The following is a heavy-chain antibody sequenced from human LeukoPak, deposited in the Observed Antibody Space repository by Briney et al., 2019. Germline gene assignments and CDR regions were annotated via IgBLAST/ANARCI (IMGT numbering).Heavy chain of an antibody. Sequence: ASVKVSCKASGGTFSSYAISWVRQAPGQGLEWMGGIIPIFGTAIYAQKFQGRVTITADKSTSTAYMELSSLRSEDTAVYYCARDVSNWNDEDYYYGMDVWGKGTTVTVSS. CDR3: ARDVSNWNDEDYYYGMDV. V-gene: IGHV1-69*06. CDR1: GGTFSSYA. CDR2: IIPIFGTA. J-gene: IGHJ6*04. D-gene: IGHD1-1*01.